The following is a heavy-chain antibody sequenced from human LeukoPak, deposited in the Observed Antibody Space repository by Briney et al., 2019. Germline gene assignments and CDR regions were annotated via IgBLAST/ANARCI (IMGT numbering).Heavy chain of an antibody. J-gene: IGHJ4*02. CDR2: IHTSEGT. Sequence: SQTLSLTCKPSGGSVRVGRSGCYHWSWIRKPAGKALEWVGRIHTSEGTDYNPSLKSRVTISADTSKNQFSLDLISATAAEKAVYYCVPGGVSDAVPCAYCCQGIVVTVSS. CDR3: VPGGVSDAVPCAY. V-gene: IGHV4-61*02. D-gene: IGHD2-8*02. CDR1: GGSVRVGRSGCYH.